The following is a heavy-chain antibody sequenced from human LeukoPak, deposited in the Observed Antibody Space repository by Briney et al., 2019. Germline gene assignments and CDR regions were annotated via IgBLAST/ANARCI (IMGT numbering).Heavy chain of an antibody. Sequence: GGSLRLSCAASGFTFSSYSMNWVRQAPGKGLEWVSYISSSSTSMYYADSVKGRFTISRDNARNSLYLQMNSLRAEDTAVYYCARQNAAGYYYYFDSWGHGTLVTVFS. CDR1: GFTFSSYS. D-gene: IGHD3-22*01. J-gene: IGHJ4*01. CDR3: ARQNAAGYYYYFDS. CDR2: ISSSSTSM. V-gene: IGHV3-48*01.